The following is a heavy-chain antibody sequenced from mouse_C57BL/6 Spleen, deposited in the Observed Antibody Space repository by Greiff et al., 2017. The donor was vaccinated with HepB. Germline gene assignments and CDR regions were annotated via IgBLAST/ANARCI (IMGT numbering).Heavy chain of an antibody. CDR3: ARYDYDGYYAMDY. Sequence: EVQRVESGGGLVKPGGSLKLSCAASGFTFSSYAMSWVRQTPEKRLEWVATISDGGSYTYYPDNVKGRFTISRDNAKNNLYLQMSHLKSEDTAMYYCARYDYDGYYAMDYWGQGTSVTVSS. J-gene: IGHJ4*01. D-gene: IGHD2-4*01. V-gene: IGHV5-4*01. CDR1: GFTFSSYA. CDR2: ISDGGSYT.